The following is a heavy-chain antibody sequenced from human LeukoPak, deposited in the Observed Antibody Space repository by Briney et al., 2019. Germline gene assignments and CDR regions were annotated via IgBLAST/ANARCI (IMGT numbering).Heavy chain of an antibody. CDR2: ISSSGSTI. J-gene: IGHJ3*02. V-gene: IGHV3-11*04. CDR3: ARDSGYPRAHGFDI. D-gene: IGHD3-22*01. Sequence: GGSLRLSCAASGFTFSDYYMSWIRQAPGKGLEWVSYISSSGSTIYYADSVKGRFTISRDNAKNSLYLQMNSLRAEDAAVYYCARDSGYPRAHGFDIWGQGTMVTVSS. CDR1: GFTFSDYY.